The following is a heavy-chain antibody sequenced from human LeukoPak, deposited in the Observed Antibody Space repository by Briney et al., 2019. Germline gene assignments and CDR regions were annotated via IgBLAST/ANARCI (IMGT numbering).Heavy chain of an antibody. CDR2: ISWNSGSI. Sequence: PGGSLRLSCAASGFTFDDYAMHWVRQAPGKGLEWVSGISWNSGSIAYADSVKGRFTISRDNAKNSLYLQMNSLRPEDTALYYCGKGYGSGLPYDMDVWGQGTTVTVSS. V-gene: IGHV3-9*01. CDR1: GFTFDDYA. J-gene: IGHJ6*02. D-gene: IGHD4-17*01. CDR3: GKGYGSGLPYDMDV.